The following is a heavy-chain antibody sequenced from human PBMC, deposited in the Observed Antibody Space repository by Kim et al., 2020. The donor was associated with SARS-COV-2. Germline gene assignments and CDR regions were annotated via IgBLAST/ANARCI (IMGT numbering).Heavy chain of an antibody. J-gene: IGHJ4*02. CDR2: IYYSGST. D-gene: IGHD3-3*01. Sequence: SETLSLTCTVSGGSISSSSYYWGWIRQPPGKGLEWIGSIYYSGSTYYNPSLKSRVTISVDTSKNQFSLKLSSVTAADTAVYYCARLPSYDFWSGFPYFDYWGQGTLVTVSS. CDR1: GGSISSSSYY. CDR3: ARLPSYDFWSGFPYFDY. V-gene: IGHV4-39*01.